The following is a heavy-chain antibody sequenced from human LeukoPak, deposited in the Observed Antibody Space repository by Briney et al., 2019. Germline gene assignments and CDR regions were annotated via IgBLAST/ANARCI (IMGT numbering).Heavy chain of an antibody. CDR1: GGSISSYY. D-gene: IGHD4-17*01. V-gene: IGHV4-59*06. CDR2: IYYSGST. Sequence: SETLSLTCTVSGGSISSYYWSWIRQHPGKGLEWIGYIYYSGSTYYNPSLKSRVTISVDTSKNQFSLKLSSVTAADTAVYYCARGADYGDSVDYWGQGTLVTVSS. CDR3: ARGADYGDSVDY. J-gene: IGHJ4*02.